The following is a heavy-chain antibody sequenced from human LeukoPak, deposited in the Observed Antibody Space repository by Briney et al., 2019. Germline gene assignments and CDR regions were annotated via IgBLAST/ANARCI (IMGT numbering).Heavy chain of an antibody. V-gene: IGHV3-74*01. CDR1: GFTFSSYW. CDR2: INTDGTIT. D-gene: IGHD2-15*01. CDR3: ARDYSGWSRDY. Sequence: PGGSLRLSCAASGFTFSSYWMHWVRQAPGKGLVWVSRINTDGTITTYADSVKGRFTISRDDAKNSLYLQMNSLRAEDTAVYYCARDYSGWSRDYWGQGTLVTVSS. J-gene: IGHJ4*02.